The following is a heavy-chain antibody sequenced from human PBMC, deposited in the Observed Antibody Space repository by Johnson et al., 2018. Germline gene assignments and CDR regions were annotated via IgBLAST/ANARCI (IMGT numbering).Heavy chain of an antibody. CDR1: GFTFSSYG. CDR3: AKETERGYSSNLYWKYYMDV. Sequence: VQLVESGGGVVQPGRSLRLSCAASGFTFSSYGMHWVRQAPGKGLEWVAVISYDGSNKYYADSVKGRFTISRDNSKNPLYLQMNSLRAEERAVYYCAKETERGYSSNLYWKYYMDVWGEVTTVTVSS. J-gene: IGHJ6*03. CDR2: ISYDGSNK. D-gene: IGHD6-13*01. V-gene: IGHV3-30*18.